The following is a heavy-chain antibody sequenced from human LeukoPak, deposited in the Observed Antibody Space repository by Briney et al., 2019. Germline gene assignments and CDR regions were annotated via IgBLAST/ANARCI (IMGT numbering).Heavy chain of an antibody. CDR3: ARLRAPFLEY. CDR1: GNSISSYY. J-gene: IGHJ4*01. D-gene: IGHD3-3*01. Sequence: PETLSLTCSVSGNSISSYYWSWIRQPPGKGLEWIGYIYYNVTTNYNPSLKSRVTISVDKSKNHFSLNLSSVTAADTAVYYCARLRAPFLEYWGPGTPVTVSS. CDR2: IYYNVTT. V-gene: IGHV4-59*08.